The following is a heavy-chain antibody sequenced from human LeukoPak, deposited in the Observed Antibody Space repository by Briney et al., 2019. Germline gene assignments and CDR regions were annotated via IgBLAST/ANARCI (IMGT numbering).Heavy chain of an antibody. CDR2: IYNGGAT. CDR3: AREFGSGTFG. Sequence: GGSLRLSCAASGFIVSNYYMNWVRQAPGKGLECVSVIYNGGATYYADSVKGRFTISRDNSKNTLYLQMNGLRAEDTAVYFCAREFGSGTFGWGQGTLVTVSS. D-gene: IGHD2-2*01. V-gene: IGHV3-53*01. J-gene: IGHJ4*02. CDR1: GFIVSNYY.